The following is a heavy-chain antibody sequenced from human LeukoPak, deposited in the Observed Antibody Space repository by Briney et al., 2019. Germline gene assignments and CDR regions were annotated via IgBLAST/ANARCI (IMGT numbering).Heavy chain of an antibody. J-gene: IGHJ6*03. CDR2: IDHSGTT. Sequence: SETLSLTCTVSGDPISSYYWSWIRQPAGKGLEWIGEIDHSGTTNYNPSLKSRVTMSVDTSKNQFSLMVSSVTAADTAVYYCATGRNGVVPAPILGVGPWYNYHYMDVWGKGTTVTVSS. D-gene: IGHD2-2*02. V-gene: IGHV4-4*07. CDR1: GDPISSYY. CDR3: ATGRNGVVPAPILGVGPWYNYHYMDV.